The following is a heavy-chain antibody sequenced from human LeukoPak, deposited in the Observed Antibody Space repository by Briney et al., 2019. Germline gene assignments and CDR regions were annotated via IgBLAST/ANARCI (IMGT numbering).Heavy chain of an antibody. CDR3: ARDHPLEAEMATIGPYYMDV. V-gene: IGHV4-59*12. D-gene: IGHD5-24*01. CDR2: IYHSGST. CDR1: GGSISSYY. J-gene: IGHJ6*03. Sequence: PSETLSLTCTVSGGSISSYYWSWIRQPPGKGLEWIGYIYHSGSTKYNPSLKSRVTISVDTSKNQFSLKLSSVTAADTAVYYCARDHPLEAEMATIGPYYMDVWGKGTTVTVSS.